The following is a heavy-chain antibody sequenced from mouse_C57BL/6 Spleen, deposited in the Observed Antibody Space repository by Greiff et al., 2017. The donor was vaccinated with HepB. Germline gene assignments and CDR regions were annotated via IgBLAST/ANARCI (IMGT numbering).Heavy chain of an antibody. CDR3: ARTGTGLHFDY. Sequence: QVHVKQPGAELVRPGSSVKLSCKASGYTFTSYWMHWVKQRPIQGLEWIGNIDPSDSETHYNQKFKDKATLTVDKSSSTAYMQLSSLTSEDSAVYYCARTGTGLHFDYWGQGTTLTVSS. CDR1: GYTFTSYW. J-gene: IGHJ2*01. V-gene: IGHV1-52*01. CDR2: IDPSDSET. D-gene: IGHD4-1*01.